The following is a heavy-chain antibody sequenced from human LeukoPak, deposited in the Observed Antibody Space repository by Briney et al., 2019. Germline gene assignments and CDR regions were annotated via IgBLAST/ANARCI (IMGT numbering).Heavy chain of an antibody. CDR3: GRDTPFDY. CDR2: ISSSSSSI. Sequence: PGGSLRLSCAASGVTLSSYSLNWVRQAPGKGLGWVSSISSSSSSIYYADSVKVRFTISSANAKTSLHLHMTSLRAEDPVVTSFGRDTPFDYWGQGTLVTVSS. V-gene: IGHV3-21*01. CDR1: GVTLSSYS. J-gene: IGHJ4*02.